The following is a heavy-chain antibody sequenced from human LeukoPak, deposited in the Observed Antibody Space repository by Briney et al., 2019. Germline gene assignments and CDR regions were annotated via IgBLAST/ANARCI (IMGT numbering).Heavy chain of an antibody. CDR2: IHSDGSST. Sequence: GGSLRLSCAASGFTFRSYWMHWVRQAPGKGLVWVSHIHSDGSSTSYADSVQGRFTVSRDNAKNTLYLQMNSLRAEDTAVYYCARHNYGYDYWGQGTLVTVSS. D-gene: IGHD3-10*01. CDR3: ARHNYGYDY. V-gene: IGHV3-74*01. CDR1: GFTFRSYW. J-gene: IGHJ4*02.